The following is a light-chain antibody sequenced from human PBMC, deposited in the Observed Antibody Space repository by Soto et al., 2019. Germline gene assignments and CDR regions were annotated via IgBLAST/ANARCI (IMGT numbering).Light chain of an antibody. V-gene: IGLV2-14*01. J-gene: IGLJ2*01. CDR3: SSYTSSSTLVV. CDR1: SSDVGGYNY. Sequence: QSALTQPASVSGSPGQSITISCTGTSSDVGGYNYVSWYQQHPGKAPKLMIYDVSNRPSGVSNRFSDSKSGNTASLTISGLQAEDEADYYCSSYTSSSTLVVFGRGTKLTVL. CDR2: DVS.